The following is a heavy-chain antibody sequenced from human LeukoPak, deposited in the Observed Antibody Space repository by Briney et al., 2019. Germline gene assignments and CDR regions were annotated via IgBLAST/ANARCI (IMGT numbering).Heavy chain of an antibody. D-gene: IGHD3-10*01. CDR2: ISYDGSRR. CDR3: AREFGGSHDGMDF. Sequence: GKSLRHSSVEPRFTSSTYIMHCGSHTPHKGPGRGAFISYDGSRRYFADSVKGRFTIFRDNSKNTLYLQMNSMSAVDTAVYYCAREFGGSHDGMDFEGQGNTVSVS. V-gene: IGHV3-30*03. J-gene: IGHJ6*02. CDR1: RFTSSTYI.